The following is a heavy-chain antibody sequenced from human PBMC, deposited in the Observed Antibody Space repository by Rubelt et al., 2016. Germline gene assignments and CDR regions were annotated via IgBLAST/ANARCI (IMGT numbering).Heavy chain of an antibody. J-gene: IGHJ6*02. CDR2: IYYGGTT. Sequence: QLQLQESGPGLVKPSETLSLTCTVSGGSVISGYYWGWIRQPPGKGLEWIGRIYYGGTTHYKPSHESRVTMSVDTSKNQFSLKLSSVTAADTAVYYGAGVGSSSTVYYCYAVDVWGQGTTVTVS. CDR3: AGVGSSSTVYYCYAVDV. V-gene: IGHV4-38-2*02. CDR1: GGSVISGYY. D-gene: IGHD6-13*01.